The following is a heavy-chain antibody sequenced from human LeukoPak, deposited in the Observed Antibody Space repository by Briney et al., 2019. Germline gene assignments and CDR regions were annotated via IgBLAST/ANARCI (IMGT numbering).Heavy chain of an antibody. Sequence: PGGSLRLSCAASGFTFSSYAMSWVRQAPGKGLEWVSAISGSGGSTHYADSVKGRFTISRDNSKNTLYLQMNSLRAEDTAVYYCARASGYSGSRRWFDPWGQGTLVTVSS. V-gene: IGHV3-23*01. D-gene: IGHD5-12*01. CDR2: ISGSGGST. J-gene: IGHJ5*02. CDR3: ARASGYSGSRRWFDP. CDR1: GFTFSSYA.